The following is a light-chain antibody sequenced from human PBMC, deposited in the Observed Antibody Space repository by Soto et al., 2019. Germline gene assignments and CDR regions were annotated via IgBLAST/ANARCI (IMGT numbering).Light chain of an antibody. CDR1: QRISTY. V-gene: IGKV1-39*01. J-gene: IGKJ4*01. CDR3: PQSYSTPRT. Sequence: DIQMTQSPSSLSASIGDRVTITCRASQRISTYLNWYQQKPGKAPQLLLYAASSLQSGLPSTFSGSGSGTDFSLTISSLQPEDFATYFCPQSYSTPRTFGGGTKVEIK. CDR2: AAS.